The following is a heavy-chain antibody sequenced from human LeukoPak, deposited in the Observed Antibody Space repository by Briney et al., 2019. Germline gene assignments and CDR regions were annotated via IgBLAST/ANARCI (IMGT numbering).Heavy chain of an antibody. J-gene: IGHJ4*02. CDR2: ITKYDGRV. Sequence: GGSLRLSCAVSGFGVHTFAMSWVRLAPGKGLEWLASITKYDGRVYYADSVRGRFTISRDSSQNELYLQMNSLRADDSAIYYCAKDHSADGWPTFEYLGQGTLVTVSS. CDR1: GFGVHTFA. D-gene: IGHD5-24*01. CDR3: AKDHSADGWPTFEY. V-gene: IGHV3-23*01.